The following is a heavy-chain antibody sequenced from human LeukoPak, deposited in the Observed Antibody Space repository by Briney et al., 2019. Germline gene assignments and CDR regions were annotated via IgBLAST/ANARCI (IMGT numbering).Heavy chain of an antibody. CDR1: KFTFSHYG. Sequence: GGSLRLSCAASKFTFSHYGMHWVRQAAGKGLEWVAVIWSDGTNQYYADSVKGRFSISRDNSNKMVYLQMNSLRADDTGVYYCAKDAQRGFDYSNSLEYWGQGALVIVSS. CDR2: IWSDGTNQ. V-gene: IGHV3-33*06. J-gene: IGHJ4*02. D-gene: IGHD4-11*01. CDR3: AKDAQRGFDYSNSLEY.